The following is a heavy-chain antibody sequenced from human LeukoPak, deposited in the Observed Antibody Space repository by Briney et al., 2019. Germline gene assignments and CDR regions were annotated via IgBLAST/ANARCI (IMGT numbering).Heavy chain of an antibody. Sequence: GGSLRLSCAASGFTFDNFAMHWVRQAPGKGLEWVSGISWNSGSIGYADSVKGRFTISRDNAKNPLYLQMNSLRPEDTAFYYCAKDIVYFYGSGSRAFDVWGRGTMVTVSS. V-gene: IGHV3-9*01. CDR2: ISWNSGSI. CDR3: AKDIVYFYGSGSRAFDV. J-gene: IGHJ3*01. CDR1: GFTFDNFA. D-gene: IGHD3-10*01.